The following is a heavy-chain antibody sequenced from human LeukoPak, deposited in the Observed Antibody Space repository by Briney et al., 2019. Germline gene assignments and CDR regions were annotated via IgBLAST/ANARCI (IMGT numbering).Heavy chain of an antibody. J-gene: IGHJ5*02. CDR2: ISAYNGNT. D-gene: IGHD5-18*01. CDR3: AGGISGYSYGYH. Sequence: ASVKVSRKASGYTFTSYGISWVRQAPGQGLEWMGWISAYNGNTNYAQKLQGRVTMTTDTSTSTAYMELRSLRSDDTAVYYCAGGISGYSYGYHWGQGTLVTVSS. V-gene: IGHV1-18*01. CDR1: GYTFTSYG.